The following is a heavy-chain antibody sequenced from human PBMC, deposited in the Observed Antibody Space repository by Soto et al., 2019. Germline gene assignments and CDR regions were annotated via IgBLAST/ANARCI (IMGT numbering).Heavy chain of an antibody. CDR3: AKGEGGYYFDY. CDR1: GFTFSSYG. J-gene: IGHJ4*02. V-gene: IGHV3-30*18. D-gene: IGHD3-16*01. CDR2: ISYDGSNK. Sequence: QVQLVESGGGVVQPGRSLRLSCAASGFTFSSYGMHWVRQAPGKGLEWVAVISYDGSNKYYADSVKGRFTISRDNSKNTLYLQMNSLRAEDTAVYYCAKGEGGYYFDYWGQVTLVTVSS.